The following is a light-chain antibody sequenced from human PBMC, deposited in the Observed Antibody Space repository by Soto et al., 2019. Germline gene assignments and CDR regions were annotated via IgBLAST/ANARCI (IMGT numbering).Light chain of an antibody. CDR1: DIGSKS. J-gene: IGLJ1*01. Sequence: VLTQPPSVSVAPGQTAMITCGGDDIGSKSVHWYQQRPGQAPVLVVYDDRDRPSGIPERFSGSNSGSTASLIISRLQTEDEADYYCVSFTSSTTYVFGSGTKLTVL. V-gene: IGLV3-21*02. CDR2: DDR. CDR3: VSFTSSTTYV.